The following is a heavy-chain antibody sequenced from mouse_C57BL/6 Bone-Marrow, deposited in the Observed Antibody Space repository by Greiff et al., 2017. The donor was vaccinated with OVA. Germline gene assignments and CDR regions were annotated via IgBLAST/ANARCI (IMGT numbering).Heavy chain of an antibody. J-gene: IGHJ3*01. V-gene: IGHV1-56*01. CDR3: ARWRGGLRRGFAY. CDR2: IFPGSGST. D-gene: IGHD2-4*01. Sequence: VQLQQSGPELVRPGASVKISCKAPGYTFTSHWMQWVRQRPGQGLEWIGEIFPGSGSTYYNEKFKGKATLTVDTSSSTAYMQLSSLTSEDSAVYVCARWRGGLRRGFAYWGQGTLVTVSA. CDR1: GYTFTSHW.